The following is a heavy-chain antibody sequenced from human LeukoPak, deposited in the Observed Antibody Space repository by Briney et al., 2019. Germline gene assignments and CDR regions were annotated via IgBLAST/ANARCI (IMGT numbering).Heavy chain of an antibody. CDR3: ARSSWGAFDI. Sequence: GGSLRLSCAASGFTFSDHYMDWVRQAPGKGLEWVGRTRNKANSYTTEYAASVKGRFTISRDDSKNSLYLQMNSLKTGDTAVYYCARSSWGAFDIWGQGTMVTVSS. CDR2: TRNKANSYTT. CDR1: GFTFSDHY. J-gene: IGHJ3*02. V-gene: IGHV3-72*01. D-gene: IGHD6-6*01.